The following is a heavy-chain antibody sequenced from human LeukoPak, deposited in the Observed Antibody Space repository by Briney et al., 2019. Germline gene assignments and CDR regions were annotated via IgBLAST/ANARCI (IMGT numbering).Heavy chain of an antibody. CDR3: AKSIGVITTVNYYYYMDA. V-gene: IGHV3-23*01. Sequence: GGSLRLSCAASGFTFSSYAMNWVRQAPGKGLEWVSAISGSGGSTYYADSVKGRFTISRDNSKNTLYLQMNSLRAEDTAVYYCAKSIGVITTVNYYYYMDAWGKGTTVTVSS. CDR2: ISGSGGST. J-gene: IGHJ6*03. D-gene: IGHD3-22*01. CDR1: GFTFSSYA.